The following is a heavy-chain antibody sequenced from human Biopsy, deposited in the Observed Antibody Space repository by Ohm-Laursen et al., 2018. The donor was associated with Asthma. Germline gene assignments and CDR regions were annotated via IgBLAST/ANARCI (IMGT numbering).Heavy chain of an antibody. CDR2: INSVFGAT. CDR3: ARKAGSCISRTCYSLDF. D-gene: IGHD2-2*01. CDR1: GGTFNTYV. V-gene: IGHV1-69*13. Sequence: ASAKVSCKSLGGTFNTYVIGWVRQAPGQGLEWMGGINSVFGATTYPQKFQDRVTITADDSTSTVYMELSSLRSEDTAVYYCARKAGSCISRTCYSLDFWGQGTLVTVSS. J-gene: IGHJ4*02.